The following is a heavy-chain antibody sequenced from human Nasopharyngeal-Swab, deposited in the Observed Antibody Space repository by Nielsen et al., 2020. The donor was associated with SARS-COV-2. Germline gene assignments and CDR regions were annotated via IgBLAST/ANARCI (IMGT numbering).Heavy chain of an antibody. CDR3: AKVIVEWQRFGTFDR. V-gene: IGHV3-30*18. CDR2: ISYDGDNK. D-gene: IGHD5-12*01. CDR1: GFTFSNYG. Sequence: GGSLRLSCAASGFTFSNYGIHWVRQAPGKGLEWVAAISYDGDNKYYADSVKGRFTTSRDNSKNTVYLQMNSLSTEDTAICYCAKVIVEWQRFGTFDRWGPGTLVTVSS. J-gene: IGHJ4*02.